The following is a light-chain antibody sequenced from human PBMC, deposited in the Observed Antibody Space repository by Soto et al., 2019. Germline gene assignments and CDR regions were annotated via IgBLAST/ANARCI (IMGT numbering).Light chain of an antibody. CDR1: RSDVGGYNF. CDR2: DVG. Sequence: QSALTQPRSVSGSLGQSVTISCSGTRSDVGGYNFVSWYQQHPAKAPKLMIFDVGKRPSGVPDRFSSSKSGNTASLTSSGLQAEAEADYYCCRYAGSSVVFGGGTKLTVL. J-gene: IGLJ2*01. V-gene: IGLV2-11*01. CDR3: CRYAGSSVV.